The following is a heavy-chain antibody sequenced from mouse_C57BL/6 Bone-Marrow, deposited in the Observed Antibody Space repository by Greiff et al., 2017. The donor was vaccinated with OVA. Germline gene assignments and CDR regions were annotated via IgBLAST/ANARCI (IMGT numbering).Heavy chain of an antibody. CDR2: IDPETGGT. CDR1: GYTFTDYE. Sequence: QVHVKQSGAELVRPGASVTLSCKASGYTFTDYEMHWVKQTPVHGLEWIGAIDPETGGTAYNQKFKGKAILTADKSSSTAYMELRSLTSEDSAVYYCTRGWLHWYFDVWGTGTTVTVSS. V-gene: IGHV1-15*01. J-gene: IGHJ1*03. D-gene: IGHD2-3*01. CDR3: TRGWLHWYFDV.